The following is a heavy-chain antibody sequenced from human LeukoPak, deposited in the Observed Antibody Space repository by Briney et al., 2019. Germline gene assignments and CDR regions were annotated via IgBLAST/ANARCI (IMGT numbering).Heavy chain of an antibody. CDR2: VVPMFGIR. D-gene: IGHD5-12*01. CDR1: GGTFNNYA. CDR3: ATEPSRSYSFDHLDF. Sequence: SVKVSCKTSGGTFNNYAISRVRQAPGQGLEWMGRVVPMFGIRNYPQTFRGRVNITADKATNTVYMELRSLRAEDTAIYYCATEPSRSYSFDHLDFWGLGTPVTVSS. J-gene: IGHJ4*02. V-gene: IGHV1-69*04.